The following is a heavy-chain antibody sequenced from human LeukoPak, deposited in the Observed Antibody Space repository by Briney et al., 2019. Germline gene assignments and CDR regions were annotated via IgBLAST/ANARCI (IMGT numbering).Heavy chain of an antibody. CDR3: ATVSGQTFDI. CDR1: GVTFRDHW. D-gene: IGHD2-15*01. Sequence: PGGSLRLSCVGSGVTFRDHWVNWVRQCPREGLEWGANIKPDGIDKYYVDSASGRWTVSTDNAKNQAILQINIWRAEDTAIYFFATVSGQTFDIWGQGTLVSVSS. J-gene: IGHJ3*02. CDR2: IKPDGIDK. V-gene: IGHV3-7*01.